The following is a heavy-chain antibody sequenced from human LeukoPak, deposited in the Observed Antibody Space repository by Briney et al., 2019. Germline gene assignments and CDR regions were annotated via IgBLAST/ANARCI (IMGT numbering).Heavy chain of an antibody. CDR2: INPNSGDT. CDR3: ARDRTTVTLLAY. J-gene: IGHJ4*02. Sequence: ASVKVSCKASGYIFSGYYMYWVRQAPGQGLEWMGRINPNSGDTYYAQKFQGRVTMTRDTSISTAYMELSRLRSDDTAVYYCARDRTTVTLLAYWGQGTLVTVSS. D-gene: IGHD4-17*01. V-gene: IGHV1-2*02. CDR1: GYIFSGYY.